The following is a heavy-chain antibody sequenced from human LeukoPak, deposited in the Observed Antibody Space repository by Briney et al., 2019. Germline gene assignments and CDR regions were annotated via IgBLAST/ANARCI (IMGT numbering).Heavy chain of an antibody. CDR2: IHYSGTT. V-gene: IGHV4-39*01. CDR1: GGSIRTTNYY. J-gene: IGHJ4*02. Sequence: SETLSLTCTVSGGSIRTTNYYWGWIRQPPGKRLEWIGIIHYSGTTHYNPSLKSRLSISVDTSKNQFSLKLSSVTAADTAIYYCAKLSPSYGDFDYWGQGTLVTVSS. CDR3: AKLSPSYGDFDY. D-gene: IGHD1-26*01.